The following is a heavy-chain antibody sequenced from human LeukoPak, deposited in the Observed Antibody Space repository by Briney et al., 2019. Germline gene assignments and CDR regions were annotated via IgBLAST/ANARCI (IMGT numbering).Heavy chain of an antibody. Sequence: SVKVSCKASGGTFSSYAISWVRQAPGQGLEWMGGIIPIFGTANYAQKFQGRVTITTDESTSTAYMELSSLRSEDTAVYYCARVVGAEDDYYYYMDVWGKGTTVTVSS. J-gene: IGHJ6*03. CDR1: GGTFSSYA. D-gene: IGHD1-26*01. CDR2: IIPIFGTA. CDR3: ARVVGAEDDYYYYMDV. V-gene: IGHV1-69*05.